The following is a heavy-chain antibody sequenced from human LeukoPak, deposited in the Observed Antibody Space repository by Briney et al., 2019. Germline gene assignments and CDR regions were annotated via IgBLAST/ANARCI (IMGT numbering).Heavy chain of an antibody. V-gene: IGHV1-18*01. CDR1: GYSFTTYG. CDR3: ARNGSGSYGY. D-gene: IGHD3-10*01. Sequence: DSVKVSCKASGYSFTTYGISWVRQAPGQGLEWMGWISVYNGHTNYAQKLQGRVTMTTDTSTSTAYMELRSLTSDDTAVYYCARNGSGSYGYWGQGTLVIVSS. CDR2: ISVYNGHT. J-gene: IGHJ4*02.